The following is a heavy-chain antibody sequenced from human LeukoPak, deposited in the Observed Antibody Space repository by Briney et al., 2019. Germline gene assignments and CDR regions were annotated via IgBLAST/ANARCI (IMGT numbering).Heavy chain of an antibody. J-gene: IGHJ4*02. CDR2: INHSGST. CDR1: GGSFSGYY. CDR3: ARGIGPFDY. V-gene: IGHV4-34*01. Sequence: KASETLSLTCAVYGGSFSGYYWSWIRQPPGKGLEWIGEINHSGSTNYNPSLKSRVTISVDTSKNQFSLKLSSVTAADTAVYYCARGIGPFDYWGQGTLVTVSS.